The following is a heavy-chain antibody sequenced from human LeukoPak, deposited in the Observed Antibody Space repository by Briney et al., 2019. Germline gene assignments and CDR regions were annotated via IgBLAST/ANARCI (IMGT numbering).Heavy chain of an antibody. J-gene: IGHJ4*02. CDR2: MNEDGRET. CDR3: ARDRGYSNFDY. CDR1: GFGFSNYW. V-gene: IGHV3-7*01. D-gene: IGHD4-11*01. Sequence: GGSLRLSCAASGFGFSNYWMSWVRQAPGKGLEWVANMNEDGRETNYVQSVKGRFTISRDNATDSLYMQMNSLRAEDTAVYYWARDRGYSNFDYWGQGTLLTVSS.